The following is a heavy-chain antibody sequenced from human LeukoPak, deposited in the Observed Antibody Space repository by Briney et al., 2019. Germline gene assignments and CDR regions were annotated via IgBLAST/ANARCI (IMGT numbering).Heavy chain of an antibody. D-gene: IGHD2-2*01. CDR1: GASITSYH. CDR2: IYYSGST. V-gene: IGHV4-59*01. CDR3: ARVQYQLLTFDY. J-gene: IGHJ4*02. Sequence: PSETLSLTCTVSGASITSYHWSWIRQPPGKGLEWIGYIYYSGSTNYNPSLKSRVTISVDTSKNQFSLKLSSVTAADTAVYYCARVQYQLLTFDYWGQGTLVTVSS.